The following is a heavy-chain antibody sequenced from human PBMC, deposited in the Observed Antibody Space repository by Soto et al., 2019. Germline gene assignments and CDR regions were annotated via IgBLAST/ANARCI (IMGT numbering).Heavy chain of an antibody. CDR2: IYPGDSDT. CDR3: ARPKGGYYYDSSGYYYDY. V-gene: IGHV5-51*01. D-gene: IGHD3-22*01. Sequence: GESLKISCKGSGYSFTSYWIGWVRQMPGKGLEWMGIIYPGDSDTRYGPSFQGQVTISADKSISTAYLQWSSLKASDTAMYYCARPKGGYYYDSSGYYYDYWGHGTLVTVSS. J-gene: IGHJ4*01. CDR1: GYSFTSYW.